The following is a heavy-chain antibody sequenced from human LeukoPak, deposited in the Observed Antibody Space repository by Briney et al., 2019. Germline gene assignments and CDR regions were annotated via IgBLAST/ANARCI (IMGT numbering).Heavy chain of an antibody. CDR1: GFTFSSYA. CDR3: ARGWLRWFQTDY. V-gene: IGHV3-64*01. Sequence: PGGSLRLSCAASGFTFSSYAMHWVRQAPGRGLEYVSGISINGDSTYYANSVKGRFTISRDNSRNILYLQVGSLKSEDTAVYYCARGWLRWFQTDYWGQGTLVTVSS. D-gene: IGHD4-23*01. CDR2: ISINGDST. J-gene: IGHJ4*02.